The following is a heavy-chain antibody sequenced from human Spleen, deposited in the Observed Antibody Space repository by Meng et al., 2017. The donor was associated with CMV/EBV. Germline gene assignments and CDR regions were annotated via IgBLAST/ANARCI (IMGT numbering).Heavy chain of an antibody. J-gene: IGHJ1*01. CDR3: ARGSGSPEH. CDR2: IRNKTKGGTT. V-gene: IGHV3-49*04. CDR1: GFSFGDYA. Sequence: GESLKISCTASGFSFGDYAMTWVRQAPGKRLEWIGFIRNKTKGGTTEYAASVKGRLSILRDDSKSIAYLQVDSVKTEDTGVYYCARGSGSPEHWGQGTLVTVSS. D-gene: IGHD3-10*01.